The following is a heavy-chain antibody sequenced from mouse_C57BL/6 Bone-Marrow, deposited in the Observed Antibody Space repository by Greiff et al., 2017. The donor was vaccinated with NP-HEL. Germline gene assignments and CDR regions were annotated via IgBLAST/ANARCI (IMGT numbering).Heavy chain of an antibody. J-gene: IGHJ2*01. CDR2: ISDGGSYT. Sequence: EVQLVESGGGLVKPGGSLKLSCAASGFTFSSYAMSWVRQTPEKRLEWVATISDGGSYTYYPDNVKGRFTISRDNAKNNLYLQMSHLKSEDTAMYYCAILGYWGQGTTLTVSS. CDR1: GFTFSSYA. CDR3: AILGY. V-gene: IGHV5-4*01.